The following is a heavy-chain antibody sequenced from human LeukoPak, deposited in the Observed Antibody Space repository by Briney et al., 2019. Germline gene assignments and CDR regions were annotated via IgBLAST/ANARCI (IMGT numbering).Heavy chain of an antibody. CDR1: GYSISSGYY. CDR2: IYHSGST. D-gene: IGHD6-19*01. Sequence: PSETLSLTCTVSGYSISSGYYWGWTRQPPGKGLEWIGSIYHSGSTYYNPSLKSRVTISVDTSKNQFSLKLSSVTAADTAVYYCARASQVAVAGDAFDIWGQGTMVTVSS. J-gene: IGHJ3*02. V-gene: IGHV4-38-2*02. CDR3: ARASQVAVAGDAFDI.